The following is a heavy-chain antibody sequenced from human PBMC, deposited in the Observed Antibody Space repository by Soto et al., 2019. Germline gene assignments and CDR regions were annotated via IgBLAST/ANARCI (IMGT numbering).Heavy chain of an antibody. V-gene: IGHV3-23*01. CDR1: GFTFSSYA. CDR2: ISGSGGST. J-gene: IGHJ4*02. Sequence: EVQLLESGGGLVQPGGSLRLSCAASGFTFSSYAMSWVGQAPGKGLEWVSAISGSGGSTYYADSVKGRFTISRDNSKNTLYLQMNSLRAEDTAVYYCAKSYHNWNYVSPFDYWGQGTLVTVSS. CDR3: AKSYHNWNYVSPFDY. D-gene: IGHD1-7*01.